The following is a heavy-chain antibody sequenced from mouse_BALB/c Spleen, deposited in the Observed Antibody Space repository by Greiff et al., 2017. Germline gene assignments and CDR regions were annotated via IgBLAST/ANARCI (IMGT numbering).Heavy chain of an antibody. J-gene: IGHJ3*01. V-gene: IGHV1-7*01. CDR1: GYTFTSYW. Sequence: QVQLKESGAELAKPGASVKMSCKASGYTFTSYWMHWVKQRPGQGLEWIGYINPSTGYTEYNQKFKDKATLTADKSSSTAYMQLSSLTSEDSAVYYCARSDGYYVFAYWGQGTLVTVSA. CDR2: INPSTGYT. CDR3: ARSDGYYVFAY. D-gene: IGHD2-3*01.